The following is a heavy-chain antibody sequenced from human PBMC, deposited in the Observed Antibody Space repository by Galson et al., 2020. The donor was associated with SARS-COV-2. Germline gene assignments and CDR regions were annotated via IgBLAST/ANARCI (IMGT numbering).Heavy chain of an antibody. CDR1: GFTFSNFG. Sequence: GESLKISCAASGFTFSNFGMNWVRQAPGKGLEWVSYISSRSSYIYYADSLKGRFTISRDNAKNSLYLQMNSLRAEDTAVYYCAMIDYWGQGTLVTVSS. J-gene: IGHJ4*02. V-gene: IGHV3-21*01. D-gene: IGHD3-16*01. CDR2: ISSRSSYI. CDR3: AMIDY.